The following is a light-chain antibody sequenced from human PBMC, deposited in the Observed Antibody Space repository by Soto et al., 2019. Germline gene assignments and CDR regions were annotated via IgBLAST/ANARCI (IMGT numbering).Light chain of an antibody. CDR1: EVINSY. Sequence: DIEMTQSPSSLSASLGDRVTITCRASEVINSYLAWYQQRPGKVPRLLIHTSSTLQSGVPSRFSGSGSGTDFTLTISNLQPEDVATYYCQKYDSVPWAFGQGTKVEI. V-gene: IGKV1-27*01. J-gene: IGKJ1*01. CDR2: TSS. CDR3: QKYDSVPWA.